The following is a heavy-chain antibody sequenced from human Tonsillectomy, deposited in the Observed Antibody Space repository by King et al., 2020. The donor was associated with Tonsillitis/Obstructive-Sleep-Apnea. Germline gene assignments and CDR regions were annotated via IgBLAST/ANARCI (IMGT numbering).Heavy chain of an antibody. J-gene: IGHJ3*02. V-gene: IGHV3-23*04. CDR2: ITSGGST. CDR1: GLTFSKYA. CDR3: ANRIYGEYGAFDI. Sequence: VQLVESGGGLVQPGGSLRLSCAASGLTFSKYAMNWVRQAPGKGLEWVSIITSGGSTYYADAVKGRFTISRDNSKNTLYLQMNSLRVEDTAVYYCANRIYGEYGAFDIWGQGTMVTVSS. D-gene: IGHD4-17*01.